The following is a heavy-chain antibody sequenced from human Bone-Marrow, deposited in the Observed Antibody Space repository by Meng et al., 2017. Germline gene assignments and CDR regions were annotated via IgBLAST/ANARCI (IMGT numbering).Heavy chain of an antibody. CDR1: GFTFDDYG. V-gene: IGHV3-20*04. CDR3: AGDWYRDSYYYGMDV. Sequence: GGSLRLSCAASGFTFDDYGMGWVRQVPGKGLEWVSGISWNGGKIGYADSVKGRFTISRDNAKNKNSLYLQMNSLRAEDTALYYCAGDWYRDSYYYGMDVWGQGTTVTVSS. D-gene: IGHD6-13*01. J-gene: IGHJ6*02. CDR2: ISWNGGKI.